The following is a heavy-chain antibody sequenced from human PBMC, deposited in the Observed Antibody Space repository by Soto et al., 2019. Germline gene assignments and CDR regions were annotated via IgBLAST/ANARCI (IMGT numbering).Heavy chain of an antibody. D-gene: IGHD6-19*01. CDR1: RGSISGRSW. J-gene: IGHJ4*02. CDR2: IYHNGNT. Sequence: QVQLQESGPGLVKPSGTLSLTCTVSRGSISGRSWWSWVRQPPGKGLEWIGEIYHNGNTNYNPSLKSRVTKSVDKSKNQLSLQLSSVTAADTAVYYCARDPGDGSGWSDWGQGTLVTVSS. CDR3: ARDPGDGSGWSD. V-gene: IGHV4-4*02.